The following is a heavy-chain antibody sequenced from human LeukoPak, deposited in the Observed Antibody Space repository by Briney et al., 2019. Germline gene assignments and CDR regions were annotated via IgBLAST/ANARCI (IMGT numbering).Heavy chain of an antibody. Sequence: PGGSLRLSCAASGFNFSATYMTWIRQAPGKGLEWVSYISNRGIIINYADSVKGRFTISRDDAKSSLYLQMNSLRAEDTAVYYCARDRLMGIAAAGYFDYWGQGTLVTVSS. V-gene: IGHV3-11*04. D-gene: IGHD6-13*01. CDR3: ARDRLMGIAAAGYFDY. J-gene: IGHJ4*02. CDR1: GFNFSATY. CDR2: ISNRGIII.